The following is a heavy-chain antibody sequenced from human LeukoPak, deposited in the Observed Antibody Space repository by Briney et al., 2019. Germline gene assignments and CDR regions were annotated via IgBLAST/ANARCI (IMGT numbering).Heavy chain of an antibody. J-gene: IGHJ5*02. V-gene: IGHV3-23*01. CDR3: AAFVGAASTRYSYNWFDP. CDR1: GFTFSSYA. CDR2: ISGSGGST. Sequence: PGGSLRLSCAASGFTFSSYAMSWVRQAPGKGLEWVSAISGSGGSTYYADSVKGRFTISRDNSKNTLYLQMNSLRAEDTAVYYCAAFVGAASTRYSYNWFDPWGQGTLVTVSS. D-gene: IGHD1-26*01.